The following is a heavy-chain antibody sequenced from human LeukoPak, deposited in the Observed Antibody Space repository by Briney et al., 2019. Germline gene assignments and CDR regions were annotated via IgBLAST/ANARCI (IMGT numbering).Heavy chain of an antibody. CDR2: ISGSGGST. D-gene: IGHD3-3*01. Sequence: GGSLRLSCAASGFTFSSYAMSWVRQAPGKGLEWVSAISGSGGSTYYADSVKGRFTISRDNSKNTLYLQMNSLRAEDTAVYYCAKGYYDFWSGYRIHWYFDLWGCGTLVIVSS. CDR3: AKGYYDFWSGYRIHWYFDL. J-gene: IGHJ2*01. CDR1: GFTFSSYA. V-gene: IGHV3-23*01.